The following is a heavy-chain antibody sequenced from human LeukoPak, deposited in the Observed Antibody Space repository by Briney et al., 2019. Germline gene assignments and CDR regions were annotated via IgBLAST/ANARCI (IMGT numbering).Heavy chain of an antibody. Sequence: GGSMRLSCAASGFTFSDYYMSWIRQAPGKGLEWVSYISSSGSTIYYADSVKGRFTISRDNAKNSLYLQMNSLRAEDTAVYYCAKGGPKPSSFFDYWGQGTLVTVSS. V-gene: IGHV3-11*01. CDR3: AKGGPKPSSFFDY. CDR2: ISSSGSTI. J-gene: IGHJ4*02. CDR1: GFTFSDYY.